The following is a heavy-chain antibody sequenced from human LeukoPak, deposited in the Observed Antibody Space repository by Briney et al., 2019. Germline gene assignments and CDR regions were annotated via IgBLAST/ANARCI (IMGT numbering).Heavy chain of an antibody. CDR3: ARELSYYGSGNYYQGRGYYFDY. V-gene: IGHV1-18*01. CDR1: GYTFTTFG. CDR2: ISPYNGNT. J-gene: IGHJ4*02. D-gene: IGHD3-10*01. Sequence: ASVKVSCKASGYTFTTFGISWVRQAPGQGLEWMGWISPYNGNTNYAEKVQGRVTMTTDTYTRTVFMELGSLTSDDTAVYYCARELSYYGSGNYYQGRGYYFDYWGQGTLLTVYS.